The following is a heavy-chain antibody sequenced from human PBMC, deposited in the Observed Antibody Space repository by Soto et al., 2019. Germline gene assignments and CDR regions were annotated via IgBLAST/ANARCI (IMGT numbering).Heavy chain of an antibody. CDR2: ISYDGSNK. CDR3: AKEGRLGHYYYYGMDV. J-gene: IGHJ6*04. D-gene: IGHD1-26*01. Sequence: QVQLVESGGGVVQPGRSLRLSCAASGFTFSSYGMHWVRQAPGKGLEWVAVISYDGSNKYYADSVKGRFTISRDNSKNTLYLQMNSLRAEDTAVYYCAKEGRLGHYYYYGMDVGGKGTTVTVSS. CDR1: GFTFSSYG. V-gene: IGHV3-30*18.